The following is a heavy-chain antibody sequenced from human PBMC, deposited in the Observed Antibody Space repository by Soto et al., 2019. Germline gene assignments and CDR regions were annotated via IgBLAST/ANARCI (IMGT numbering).Heavy chain of an antibody. CDR1: GGSISSSSYY. J-gene: IGHJ4*02. CDR2: IYYSGST. CDR3: ARGPVESTLDY. V-gene: IGHV4-39*01. Sequence: SETLSLTCTVSGGSISSSSYYWGWIRQPPGKGLEWIGSIYYSGSTYYNPSLKSRVTISVDTSKNQFSLKLSSVTAADTAVYYCARGPVESTLDYWGQGTLVTVSS.